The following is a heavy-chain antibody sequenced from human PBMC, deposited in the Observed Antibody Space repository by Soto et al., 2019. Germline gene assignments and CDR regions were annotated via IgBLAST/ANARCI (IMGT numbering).Heavy chain of an antibody. J-gene: IGHJ5*02. D-gene: IGHD3-22*01. CDR2: IYHSGST. CDR1: GGSISSSNW. Sequence: SETLSLTGAASGGSISSSNWRSRISQPPGKGLEGIGVIYHSGSTNYNPSLKSRVTISVDKSKNQFSLKLSSVTAADTAVYYCARVGGDYYDSSGFQPAGWFDPWGQGTLVT. V-gene: IGHV4-4*02. CDR3: ARVGGDYYDSSGFQPAGWFDP.